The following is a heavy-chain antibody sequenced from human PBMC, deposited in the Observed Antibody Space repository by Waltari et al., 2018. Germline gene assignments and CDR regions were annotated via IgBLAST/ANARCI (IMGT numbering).Heavy chain of an antibody. Sequence: QVQLQESGPGLVNPSETLSLMCTVSGGSISTYYWSWIRQVPGKGLEWIGYIYYNGNTNYNPSLKGRVTMSVDTSKNQFSLNLSPVTAADTAVYYCVRGGEYRAAHPDYWGQGTLVTVSS. CDR2: IYYNGNT. CDR1: GGSISTYY. CDR3: VRGGEYRAAHPDY. V-gene: IGHV4-59*01. D-gene: IGHD6-6*01. J-gene: IGHJ4*02.